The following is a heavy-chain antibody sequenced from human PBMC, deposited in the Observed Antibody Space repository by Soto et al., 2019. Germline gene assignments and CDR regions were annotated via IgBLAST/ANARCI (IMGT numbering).Heavy chain of an antibody. D-gene: IGHD3-22*01. J-gene: IGHJ5*01. CDR1: GDTSTSYY. V-gene: IGHV4-59*01. Sequence: ETXYLTCPVSGDTSTSYYWGWIRQAPGKGLEWIGHIHNSGTSTHNPSLNGRVTISIDMSKKQFSLKLTSLTSADTAVYYCARDFYDSVGYTWFDSWSQGTMVTV. CDR3: ARDFYDSVGYTWFDS. CDR2: IHNSGTS.